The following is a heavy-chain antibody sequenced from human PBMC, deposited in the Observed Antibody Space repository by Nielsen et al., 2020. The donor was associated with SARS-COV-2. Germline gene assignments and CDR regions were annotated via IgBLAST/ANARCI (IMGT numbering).Heavy chain of an antibody. J-gene: IGHJ4*02. Sequence: ASVKVSCKVSGYTLTELSMHWVRQAPGKGLEWMGGFDPEDGETIYAQKFQGRVTMTEDTSTDTAYVELSSLRSEDTAVYYCARDYYDFWSGYYPYEFVYWGQGTLVTVSS. CDR2: FDPEDGET. CDR1: GYTLTELS. V-gene: IGHV1-24*01. D-gene: IGHD3-3*01. CDR3: ARDYYDFWSGYYPYEFVY.